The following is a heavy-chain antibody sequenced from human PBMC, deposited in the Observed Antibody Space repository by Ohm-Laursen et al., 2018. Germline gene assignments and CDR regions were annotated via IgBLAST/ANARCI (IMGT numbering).Heavy chain of an antibody. CDR1: GVSINSGDYH. V-gene: IGHV4-31*02. D-gene: IGHD3-3*02. CDR3: ARDRISANGYYFDN. CDR2: IYYSVTT. Sequence: TLSLTCTVSGVSINSGDYHWSWIRQHPGKGLEWIGFIYYSVTTYYNPSLKSRVTISVDTSKNQFSLKLSSVTAADTAVYYCARDRISANGYYFDNWGQGILVTVSS. J-gene: IGHJ4*02.